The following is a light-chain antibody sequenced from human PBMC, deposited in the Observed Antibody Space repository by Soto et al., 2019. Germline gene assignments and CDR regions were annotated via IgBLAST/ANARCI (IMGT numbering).Light chain of an antibody. V-gene: IGKV1-39*02. Sequence: DIQMTQSPSSLSASVGDRVTITCRASQSISSYLNWYQQKPGKAPKLLIYAASSLQSGVPSRFSGSGSGTDFTLTISRLEPEDFAVYFCQRYGSSPPFTFGQGTKVDI. J-gene: IGKJ2*01. CDR2: AAS. CDR3: QRYGSSPPFT. CDR1: QSISSY.